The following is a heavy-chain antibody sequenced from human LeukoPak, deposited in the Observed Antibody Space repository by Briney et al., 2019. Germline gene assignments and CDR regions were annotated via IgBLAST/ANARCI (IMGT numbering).Heavy chain of an antibody. J-gene: IGHJ6*03. CDR1: GFTFSSYS. CDR3: ARELLWFGELLVDYYYYYMDV. CDR2: ISSSSSYI. V-gene: IGHV3-21*01. D-gene: IGHD3-10*01. Sequence: GSLRLSCAASGFTFSSYSMNWVRQAPGKGLEWVSTISSSSSYIYYADSVKGRFTISRDNAKNSLYLQMNSLRAEDTAVYYCARELLWFGELLVDYYYYYMDVWGKGTTVTISS.